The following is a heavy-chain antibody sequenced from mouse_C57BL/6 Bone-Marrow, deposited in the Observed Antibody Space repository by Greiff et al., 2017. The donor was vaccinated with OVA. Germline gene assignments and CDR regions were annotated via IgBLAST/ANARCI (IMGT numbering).Heavy chain of an antibody. CDR1: GFNIKDDY. CDR3: AVYYGYDGFAY. D-gene: IGHD2-2*01. Sequence: VQLQQSGAELVRPGASVKLSCTASGFNIKDDYMHWVKQRPEQGLEWIGWIDPENGATEYGSKFQGKATITADTSSNTAYLQLSSLTAEDTAVYYCAVYYGYDGFAYWGQGTLVTVSA. J-gene: IGHJ3*01. CDR2: IDPENGAT. V-gene: IGHV14-4*01.